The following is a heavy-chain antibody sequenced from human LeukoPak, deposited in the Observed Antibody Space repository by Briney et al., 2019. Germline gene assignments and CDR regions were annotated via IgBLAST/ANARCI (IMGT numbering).Heavy chain of an antibody. CDR1: GYSIIRGYY. J-gene: IGHJ4*02. CDR2: IYHSGST. D-gene: IGHD1-1*01. V-gene: IGHV4-38-2*01. CDR3: ARDNWNDGPIDY. Sequence: SETLSLTCAVSGYSIIRGYYWGWIRQPPGKGLEWIGGIYHSGSTYYNPSLKSRVTISVDTSKNQFSLKLSSVTAADTAVYYCARDNWNDGPIDYWGQGTLVTVSS.